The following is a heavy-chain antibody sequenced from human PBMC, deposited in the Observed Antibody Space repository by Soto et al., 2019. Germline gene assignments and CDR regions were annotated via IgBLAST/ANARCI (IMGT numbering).Heavy chain of an antibody. Sequence: SETLSLTCAVSGGSITSANWWTWVRQPPGGGLEWIGEVSHSGITNYKASLKSRVTMSVDKTKNDVSLKLTSVTAADTAVYYCARVLRGWFDPWGQGTPVTVS. CDR3: ARVLRGWFDP. CDR1: GGSITSANW. J-gene: IGHJ5*02. CDR2: VSHSGIT. V-gene: IGHV4-4*02.